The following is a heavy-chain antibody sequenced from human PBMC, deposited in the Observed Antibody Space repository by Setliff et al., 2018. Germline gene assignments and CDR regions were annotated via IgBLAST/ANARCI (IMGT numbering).Heavy chain of an antibody. Sequence: PGESLKISCKGSGYSFANSWIAWVRQMPGKGLEWMGVIYAGDSDTRYRPSFQGQVTMSADRSIRSAYLQWSSLKASDTAMYYCARALASAGTVYFDYWAQGTLVTVSS. D-gene: IGHD6-13*01. CDR3: ARALASAGTVYFDY. CDR1: GYSFANSW. V-gene: IGHV5-51*01. CDR2: IYAGDSDT. J-gene: IGHJ4*02.